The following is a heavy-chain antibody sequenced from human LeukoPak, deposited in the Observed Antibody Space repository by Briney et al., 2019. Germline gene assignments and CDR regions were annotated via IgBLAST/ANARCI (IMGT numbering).Heavy chain of an antibody. CDR1: GFTFSTYW. CDR3: AKDKGVAGHDY. D-gene: IGHD3-3*01. CDR2: INQDGSAK. Sequence: GGSLRLSCAATGFTFSTYWMSWVRQVPGKGLEWVANINQDGSAKYYVDSVKGRFTISRDNAKNSLYLQMNSLRAEDTGVYYCAKDKGVAGHDYWGQGTLVTVSS. V-gene: IGHV3-7*01. J-gene: IGHJ4*02.